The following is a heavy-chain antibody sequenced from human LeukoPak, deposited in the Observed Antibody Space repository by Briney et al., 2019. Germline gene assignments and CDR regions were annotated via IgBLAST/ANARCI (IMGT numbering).Heavy chain of an antibody. V-gene: IGHV1-46*03. J-gene: IGHJ1*01. CDR2: INPSGGST. Sequence: VSSVTVSCKASGYTVTSYYMHLVRRAPGQGLEWMGIINPSGGSTSYAQKLQGRVTMTRDTSTSTVYMELSSLRSEDTAVYYCARPFRPTVTTWVQYFQHWGQGTLVTVSS. CDR3: ARPFRPTVTTWVQYFQH. D-gene: IGHD4-17*01. CDR1: GYTVTSYY.